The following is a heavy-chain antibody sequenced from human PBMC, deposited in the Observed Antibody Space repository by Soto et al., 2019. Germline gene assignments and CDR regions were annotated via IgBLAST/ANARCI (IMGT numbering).Heavy chain of an antibody. CDR3: TKERGFSYPLAFHI. D-gene: IGHD5-18*01. CDR2: ISASGGST. V-gene: IGHV3-23*01. J-gene: IGHJ3*02. CDR1: GLTFDSYA. Sequence: GGSLRLSCAASGLTFDSYAMNWVRQAPGKGLEWVSAISASGGSTYYADSVKGRFTISRDNSKNTLYLQMNSLRAEDTALYFCTKERGFSYPLAFHIWGDVTMFTVS.